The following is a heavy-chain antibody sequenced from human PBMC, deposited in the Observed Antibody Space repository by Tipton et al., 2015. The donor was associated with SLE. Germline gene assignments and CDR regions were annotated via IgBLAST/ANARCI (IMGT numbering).Heavy chain of an antibody. CDR1: GFTISSYG. Sequence: SLRLSCAASGFTISSYGMRWVRQAPGKGLEWVGFIRSKAYGGTTEYAASVKGRFTISRDDSKSIAYLQMNSLKTEDTAVYYCTRRGYCSGGSCYALRYWGQGTLVTVSS. D-gene: IGHD2-15*01. CDR2: IRSKAYGGTT. V-gene: IGHV3-49*04. CDR3: TRRGYCSGGSCYALRY. J-gene: IGHJ4*02.